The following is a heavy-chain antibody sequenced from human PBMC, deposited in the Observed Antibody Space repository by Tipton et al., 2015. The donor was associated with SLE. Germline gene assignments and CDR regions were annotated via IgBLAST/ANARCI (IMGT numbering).Heavy chain of an antibody. CDR3: ARDGSSSSYFDY. CDR1: GYTFTSYY. V-gene: IGHV1-46*01. J-gene: IGHJ4*02. Sequence: QLVQSGAEVKKPGASVKVSCKASGYTFTSYYMHWVRQAPGQGLEWMGVINPSAGSTSYAQKFQGRVIMTRDTSTRTAYMELSSLRSEDTAVYYCARDGSSSSYFDYWGQGTLVTVSS. CDR2: INPSAGST. D-gene: IGHD6-13*01.